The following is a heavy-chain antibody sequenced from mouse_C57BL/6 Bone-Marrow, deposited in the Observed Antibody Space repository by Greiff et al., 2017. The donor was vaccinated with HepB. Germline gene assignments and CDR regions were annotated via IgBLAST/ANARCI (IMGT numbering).Heavy chain of an antibody. Sequence: VQLQQSGPELVKPGASVKIPCKASGYTFTDYNMDWVKQSHGKSLEWIGDINPNNGGTIYNQKFKGKATLTVDKSSSTAYMELRSLTSEDTAVYYCARGLAVVAWWYFDVWGTGTTVTVSS. D-gene: IGHD1-1*01. V-gene: IGHV1-18*01. J-gene: IGHJ1*03. CDR2: INPNNGGT. CDR1: GYTFTDYN. CDR3: ARGLAVVAWWYFDV.